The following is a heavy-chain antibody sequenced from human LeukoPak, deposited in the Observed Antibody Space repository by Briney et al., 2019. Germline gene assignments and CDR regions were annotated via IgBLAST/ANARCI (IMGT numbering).Heavy chain of an antibody. CDR3: VRDPPDFGVDG. D-gene: IGHD3-10*01. CDR2: IGRSGSII. CDR1: GFTFSSYD. J-gene: IGHJ4*02. Sequence: GGSLRLSCAASGFTFSSYDINWVRQAPGKGLEWVAHIGRSGSIIYYADSVKGRFTVSRDNANNSVYLQMNSLRAEDTAVYYCVRDPPDFGVDGWGQGTLVTVSS. V-gene: IGHV3-48*03.